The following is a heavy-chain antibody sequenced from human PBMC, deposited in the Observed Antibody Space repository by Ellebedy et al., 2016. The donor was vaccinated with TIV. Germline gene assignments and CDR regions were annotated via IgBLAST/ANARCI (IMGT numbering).Heavy chain of an antibody. J-gene: IGHJ4*02. CDR3: ARDLSGRFGEFGY. CDR2: INPSGGST. V-gene: IGHV1-46*01. Sequence: ASVKVSCXASGYTFTNYGISWVRQAPGQGLEWMGIINPSGGSTSYAQKFQGRVTMTRDTSTSTVYMELSSLRSEDTAVYYCARDLSGRFGEFGYWGQGTLVTVSS. CDR1: GYTFTNYG. D-gene: IGHD3-10*01.